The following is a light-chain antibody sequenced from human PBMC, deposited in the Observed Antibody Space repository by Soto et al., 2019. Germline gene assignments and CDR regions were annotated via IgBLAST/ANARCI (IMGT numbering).Light chain of an antibody. CDR3: QHHYSTPPA. J-gene: IGKJ4*02. V-gene: IGKV4-1*01. CDR1: QSVLYNSNNKNY. Sequence: DIVMTQSPDSLAVSLGERATINCKSSQSVLYNSNNKNYLTWYQQKPGHPPRLLIYWASTRESGVPDRFSGSGSGTDFTLTISSLQAEDVAVYYCQHHYSTPPAFGGGTKVEIK. CDR2: WAS.